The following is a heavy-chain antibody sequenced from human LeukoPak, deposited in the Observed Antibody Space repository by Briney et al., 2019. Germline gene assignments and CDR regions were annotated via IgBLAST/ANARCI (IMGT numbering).Heavy chain of an antibody. J-gene: IGHJ4*02. Sequence: SETLSLTCAVYGGSFSGYYWSWIRQPPGQGLEWIGEINHSGSTNYNPSLKSRVTISVDTSKNQFSLKLSSVTAADTAVYYCARDYGGNAGRLRYWGQGTLVTVSS. CDR2: INHSGST. CDR3: ARDYGGNAGRLRY. CDR1: GGSFSGYY. D-gene: IGHD4-23*01. V-gene: IGHV4-34*01.